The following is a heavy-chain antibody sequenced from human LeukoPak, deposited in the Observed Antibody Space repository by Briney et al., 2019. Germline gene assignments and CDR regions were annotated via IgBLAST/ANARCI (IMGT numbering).Heavy chain of an antibody. Sequence: GGSLRLSCAASGFTVSSNYMSWVRQAPGKGLEWVSVIYSGGSTYYADSVKGRFTISRDSSKNTLYLQMNSLRAEDTAVYYCARSPGLVPAAIRVWFDYWGQGTLVTVSS. CDR3: ARSPGLVPAAIRVWFDY. V-gene: IGHV3-53*01. CDR2: IYSGGST. D-gene: IGHD2-2*02. CDR1: GFTVSSNY. J-gene: IGHJ4*02.